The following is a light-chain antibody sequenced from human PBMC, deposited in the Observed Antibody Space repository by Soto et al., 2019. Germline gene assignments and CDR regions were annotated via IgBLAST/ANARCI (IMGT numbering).Light chain of an antibody. V-gene: IGKV3-20*01. CDR2: GAS. Sequence: EIVVTQSPGTLSLSPGERATLSCRASQSVSSNYVAWYQQKPGQAPRLLIYGASSRATGIPDRFSGSGSGTDFTLTIIRLEPEDFAVYYCQQYGSSPLTFGQGTKVDIK. J-gene: IGKJ1*01. CDR3: QQYGSSPLT. CDR1: QSVSSNY.